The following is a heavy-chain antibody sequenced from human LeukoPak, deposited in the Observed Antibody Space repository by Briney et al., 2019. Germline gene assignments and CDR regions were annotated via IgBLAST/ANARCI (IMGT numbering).Heavy chain of an antibody. CDR2: IYYSGST. D-gene: IGHD6-13*01. CDR1: GGSISSYY. CDR3: ARAKASYSSSGLDAFDI. V-gene: IGHV4-59*01. J-gene: IGHJ3*02. Sequence: ASETLSLTCTVSGGSISSYYWSWIRQPPGKGLEWIGYIYYSGSTNYNPSLKSRVTISVDTSKNQFSLKLSSVTAADTAVYYCARAKASYSSSGLDAFDIWGQGTMVTVSS.